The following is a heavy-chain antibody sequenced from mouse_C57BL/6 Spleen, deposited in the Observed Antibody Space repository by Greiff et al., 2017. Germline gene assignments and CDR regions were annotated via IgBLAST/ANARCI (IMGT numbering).Heavy chain of an antibody. D-gene: IGHD2-1*01. CDR3: ARRIYYGNYDYAMDY. CDR2: ISNGGGST. Sequence: DVQLQESGGGLVQPGGSLKLSCAASGFTFSDYYMYWVRQTPEKRLEWVAYISNGGGSTYYPDTVKGRFTISRDNAKNTLYLQMSRLKSEDTAMYYCARRIYYGNYDYAMDYWGQGTSVTVSS. CDR1: GFTFSDYY. J-gene: IGHJ4*01. V-gene: IGHV5-12*01.